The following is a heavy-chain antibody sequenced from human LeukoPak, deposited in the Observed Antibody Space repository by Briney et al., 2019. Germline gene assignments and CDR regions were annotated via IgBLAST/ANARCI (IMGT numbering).Heavy chain of an antibody. Sequence: PGGSLRLSCAASGFTFSSYGMHWVRQARAKGLEGVAVIWYDGSNKYYADSVKDRFTISRDNSKNTLYLQMNSLRAEDTAVYYCAKDPGDYYMDVWGKGTTVTVSS. CDR3: AKDPGDYYMDV. J-gene: IGHJ6*03. CDR1: GFTFSSYG. CDR2: IWYDGSNK. V-gene: IGHV3-33*06.